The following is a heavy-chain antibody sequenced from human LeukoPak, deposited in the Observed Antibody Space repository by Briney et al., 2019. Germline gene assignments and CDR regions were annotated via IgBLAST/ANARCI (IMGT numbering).Heavy chain of an antibody. V-gene: IGHV1-2*02. J-gene: IGHJ4*02. Sequence: ASVTVSFTASGYTFTVYYMHWVRQAPGQGLEWMGWINPNSGGTNYAQKFQGRVTMTRDTSISTAYMELRRLRSEDTAVYYCAPTEVEYCDYWGQGTLVTVSS. D-gene: IGHD1-26*01. CDR1: GYTFTVYY. CDR3: APTEVEYCDY. CDR2: INPNSGGT.